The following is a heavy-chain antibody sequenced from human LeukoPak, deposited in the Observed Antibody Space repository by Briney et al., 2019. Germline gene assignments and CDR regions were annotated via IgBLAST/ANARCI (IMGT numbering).Heavy chain of an antibody. V-gene: IGHV4-59*08. CDR1: GGSISGYY. D-gene: IGHD4-23*01. J-gene: IGHJ4*02. Sequence: PSETLSLTCSVSGGSISGYYWSWIRQPPGKGLEWIGYIYYSGTTIYNPSLKSRLTISLDTSKNQFSLNLSSVTAADTAVYYCASDYGGNSYSDYWGQGTLVTVSS. CDR2: IYYSGTT. CDR3: ASDYGGNSYSDY.